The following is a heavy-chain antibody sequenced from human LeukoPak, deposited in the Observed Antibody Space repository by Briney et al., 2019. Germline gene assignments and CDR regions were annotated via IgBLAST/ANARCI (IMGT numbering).Heavy chain of an antibody. Sequence: SETLSLTCTVSGGSISSYYWSWIRQPPGKGLEWIGHIYYSGSTNYNPSLKRRVTISVDTSKNQFSLKLSSVPAADTAVCYCARDVTGTTLDYYYGMDVWGQGTTVTVSS. D-gene: IGHD1-20*01. V-gene: IGHV4-59*01. J-gene: IGHJ6*02. CDR3: ARDVTGTTLDYYYGMDV. CDR1: GGSISSYY. CDR2: IYYSGST.